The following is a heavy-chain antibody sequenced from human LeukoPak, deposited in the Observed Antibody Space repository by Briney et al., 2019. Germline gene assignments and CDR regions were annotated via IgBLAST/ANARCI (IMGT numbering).Heavy chain of an antibody. J-gene: IGHJ4*02. CDR1: GYTFTGYY. CDR2: INPNSAGT. V-gene: IGHV1-2*02. Sequence: ASVKVSCKASGYTFTGYYMHWVRQAPGPGLEWMGWINPNSAGTNYAQKFQGRVTMTRDTSISTAYMELSRLRSDDTAVYYCARGTLHDIVVVPAALGYWGQGTLVTVSS. CDR3: ARGTLHDIVVVPAALGY. D-gene: IGHD2-2*01.